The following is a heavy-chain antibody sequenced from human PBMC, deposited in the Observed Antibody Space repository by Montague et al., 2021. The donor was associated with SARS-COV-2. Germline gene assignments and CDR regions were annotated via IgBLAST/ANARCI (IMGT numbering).Heavy chain of an antibody. J-gene: IGHJ4*02. CDR3: ARVQRGYYYGLGVSAHFDY. CDR1: GGSISNYY. D-gene: IGHD3-10*01. V-gene: IGHV4-59*01. CDR2: IYYSGST. Sequence: SETLSLTCTVSGGSISNYYWSWIRQPPGKGLEWIGYIYYSGSTNYNPSLKCRVNISVDTSKSQFSLKLSSVTAADTAVYYCARVQRGYYYGLGVSAHFDYWDQGTLVTVSS.